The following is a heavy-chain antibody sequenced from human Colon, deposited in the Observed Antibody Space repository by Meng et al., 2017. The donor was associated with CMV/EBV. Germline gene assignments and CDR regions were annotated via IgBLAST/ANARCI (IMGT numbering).Heavy chain of an antibody. V-gene: IGHV3-23*01. Sequence: GESLKISCVGSGITTYAMNWVRQAPGKGLEWVSTVSGTGDNTYYADSVKGRFIISRDNANKSLSLEMISLTTEDTALYYCAREGLDLLSSVPKRMNALDVWGQGTMVTVSS. CDR2: VSGTGDNT. CDR1: GITTYA. CDR3: AREGLDLLSSVPKRMNALDV. D-gene: IGHD5/OR15-5a*01. J-gene: IGHJ3*01.